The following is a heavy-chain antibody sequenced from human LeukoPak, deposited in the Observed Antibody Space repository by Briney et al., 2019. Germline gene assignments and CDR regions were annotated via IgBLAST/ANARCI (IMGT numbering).Heavy chain of an antibody. CDR1: GFSFEDHA. CDR3: AKDYTAMARGMEY. CDR2: ISWNSVSI. Sequence: GGSLRLSCAASGFSFEDHAMQWVRQVPGKGLEWVSGISWNSVSIGYAKSVQGRFTISRDNAKNSLYLQMNSLRAEDTALYYCAKDYTAMARGMEYWGQGTLVTVSS. D-gene: IGHD5-18*01. V-gene: IGHV3-9*01. J-gene: IGHJ4*02.